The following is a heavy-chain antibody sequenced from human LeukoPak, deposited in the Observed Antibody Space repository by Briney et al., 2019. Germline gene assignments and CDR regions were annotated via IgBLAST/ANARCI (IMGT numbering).Heavy chain of an antibody. CDR2: INHSGST. CDR1: GGSFSGYY. V-gene: IGHV4-34*01. D-gene: IGHD3-22*01. Sequence: KPSETLSLTCAVYGGSFSGYYWSWIRQPPGKGLEWIGEINHSGSTNYNPSLKSRVTISVDTSKNQFSPKLSSVTAADTAVYYCASATRYYYDSSGYYYYYYMDVWGKGTTVTVSS. CDR3: ASATRYYYDSSGYYYYYYMDV. J-gene: IGHJ6*03.